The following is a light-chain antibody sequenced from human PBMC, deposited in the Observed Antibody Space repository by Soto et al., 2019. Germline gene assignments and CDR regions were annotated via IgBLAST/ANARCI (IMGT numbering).Light chain of an antibody. CDR3: QQSYSTPIT. CDR1: QGISSY. CDR2: DAS. J-gene: IGKJ5*01. Sequence: DIQLTQSPSFLSASIGDRVTITCRASQGISSYLAWYQQKPGKAPKLLIYDASTLQSGVPSRFSGSGSGTDFTLTISSLQPEDFATYYCQQSYSTPITFGQGTRLEIK. V-gene: IGKV1-39*01.